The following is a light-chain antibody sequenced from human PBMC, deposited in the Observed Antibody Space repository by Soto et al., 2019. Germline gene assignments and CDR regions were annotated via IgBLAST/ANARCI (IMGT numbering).Light chain of an antibody. Sequence: QSVLTQPASVSGSPGQSITISCTGNSSDVGDYNYVSWYQQHPGKAPKLMIYEVSNRPSGVSNRFSGSKSGNTASLTISGLQAEDEVDYYCTSYKSNNILYVFGTGTKVTVL. CDR1: SSDVGDYNY. CDR3: TSYKSNNILYV. CDR2: EVS. J-gene: IGLJ1*01. V-gene: IGLV2-14*01.